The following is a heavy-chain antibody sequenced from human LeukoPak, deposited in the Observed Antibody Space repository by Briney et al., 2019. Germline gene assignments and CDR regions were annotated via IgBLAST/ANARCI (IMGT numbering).Heavy chain of an antibody. D-gene: IGHD3-22*01. CDR3: ASLTYYYDSSGYGWFDP. CDR1: GGSISSYY. J-gene: IGHJ5*02. Sequence: TSETLSLTCTVSGGSISSYYWSWIRRPPGKGLEWIGYIYYSGSTNYNPSLKSRVTISVDTSKNQFSLKLSSVTAADTAVYYCASLTYYYDSSGYGWFDPWGQGTLVTVSS. CDR2: IYYSGST. V-gene: IGHV4-59*01.